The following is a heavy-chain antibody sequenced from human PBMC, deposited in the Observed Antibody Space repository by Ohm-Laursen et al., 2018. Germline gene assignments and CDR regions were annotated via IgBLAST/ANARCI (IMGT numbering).Heavy chain of an antibody. J-gene: IGHJ6*02. V-gene: IGHV3-13*01. D-gene: IGHD4-17*01. CDR2: IGTAGDT. CDR1: GFTFSSYD. CDR3: ARDQFHDYGDYGGPSYYYGMDV. Sequence: GSLRLSCAASGFTFSSYDMHWVRQATGKGLEWVSAIGTAGDTYYPGSVKGRFTISRENAKNSLYLQMNSLRAGDTAVYYCARDQFHDYGDYGGPSYYYGMDVWGQGTTVTVSS.